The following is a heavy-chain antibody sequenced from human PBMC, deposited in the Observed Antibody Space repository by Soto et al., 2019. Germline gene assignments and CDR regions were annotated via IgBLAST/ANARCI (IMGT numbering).Heavy chain of an antibody. CDR3: AMYLDFWSAYFDC. CDR2: IYYGAST. CDR1: GGSISSSTYY. Sequence: QLQLQESGPGLVKPSETMSLTCTVSGGSISSSTYYWGWIRQPPGKGLEWIGSIYYGASTYYNPSLKSRVTISVDTSTNQVSLKLSSVTAADTAVYYCAMYLDFWSAYFDCWGQGTLVTASS. D-gene: IGHD3-3*01. J-gene: IGHJ4*02. V-gene: IGHV4-39*01.